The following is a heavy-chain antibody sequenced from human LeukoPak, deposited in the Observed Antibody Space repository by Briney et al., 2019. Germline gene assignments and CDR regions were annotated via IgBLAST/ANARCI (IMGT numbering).Heavy chain of an antibody. D-gene: IGHD6-19*01. J-gene: IGHJ4*02. Sequence: GSLRLSFAASGFTFSSYAMSWGRQAPGKGLEWVSAISGSGGSTYYADSVKGRFTISRDNAKNSLYLQMNSLRDEDTAVYYCARWFSTGRGFFDYWGQGILVTVSS. V-gene: IGHV3-23*01. CDR3: ARWFSTGRGFFDY. CDR1: GFTFSSYA. CDR2: ISGSGGST.